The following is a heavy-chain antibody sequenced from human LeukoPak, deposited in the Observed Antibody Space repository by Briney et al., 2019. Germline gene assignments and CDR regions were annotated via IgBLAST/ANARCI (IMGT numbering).Heavy chain of an antibody. CDR1: GFTFGSYA. CDR2: ISGSGAGT. Sequence: GGSLRLSCAASGFTFGSYAMSWVRQAPGEGLEWVSAISGSGAGTYYAGSVKGRFTISRDNSKNTLYLQMHSLRVEDTAVYYCAKDVRGYSYGYDAFDIWGQGTMVTVSS. CDR3: AKDVRGYSYGYDAFDI. J-gene: IGHJ3*02. D-gene: IGHD5-18*01. V-gene: IGHV3-23*01.